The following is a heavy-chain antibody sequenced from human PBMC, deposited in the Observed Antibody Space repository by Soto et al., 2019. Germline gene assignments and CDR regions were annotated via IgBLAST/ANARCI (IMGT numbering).Heavy chain of an antibody. CDR3: AASPSVDLVAAAVYFDY. CDR1: GFTFTSSA. J-gene: IGHJ4*02. D-gene: IGHD6-13*01. V-gene: IGHV1-58*01. Sequence: ASVKVSCKASGFTFTSSAVQWVRQARGQRLEWIGWIVVGSGNTNYAQKFQERVTITRDMSTSTAYMELSSLRSEDTAVYYCAASPSVDLVAAAVYFDYWGQGTLVTAPQ. CDR2: IVVGSGNT.